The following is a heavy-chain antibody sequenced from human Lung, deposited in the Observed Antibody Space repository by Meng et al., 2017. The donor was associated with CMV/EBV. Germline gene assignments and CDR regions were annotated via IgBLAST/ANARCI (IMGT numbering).Heavy chain of an antibody. J-gene: IGHJ6*02. D-gene: IGHD6-6*01. CDR3: ARDSSSSYYYYYYYYGMDV. CDR1: GFTFSSYS. V-gene: IGHV3-21*01. CDR2: ISSSSSYI. Sequence: GGSLRLXXAASGFTFSSYSMNWVRQAPGKGLEWVSSISSSSSYIYYADSVKGRFTISRDNAKNSLYLQMNSLRAEDTAVYYCARDSSSSYYYYYYYYGMDVWGQGTXVTVYS.